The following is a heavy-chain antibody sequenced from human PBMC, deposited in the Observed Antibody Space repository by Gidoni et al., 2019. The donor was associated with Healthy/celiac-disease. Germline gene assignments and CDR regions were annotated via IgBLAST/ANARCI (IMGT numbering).Heavy chain of an antibody. CDR2: INPNSGGT. J-gene: IGHJ6*02. D-gene: IGHD1-26*01. Sequence: QVQLVQSGAEAKKPGASVKVSCKASGSTFTGYFMHWVRQAPGQGLEWMGWINPNSGGTNYAQKFQGRVTMTRDTSISTAYMELSRLRSDDTAVYYCARSGSGSYWSTNGMDVWGQGTTVTVSS. CDR3: ARSGSGSYWSTNGMDV. V-gene: IGHV1-2*02. CDR1: GSTFTGYF.